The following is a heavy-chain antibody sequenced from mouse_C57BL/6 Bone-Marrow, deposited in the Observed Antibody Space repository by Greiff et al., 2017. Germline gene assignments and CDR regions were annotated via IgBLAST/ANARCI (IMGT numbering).Heavy chain of an antibody. CDR2: IYWDDDK. D-gene: IGHD6-1*01. CDR1: GFSLSTSGMG. Sequence: QVTLKVSGPGILQSSQTLSLTCSFSGFSLSTSGMGVSWIRQPSGKGLEWLAHIYWDDDKRSNPSLKSRLPLSKDPYRNQVFLKITSVDTADTATYYCARSSPLMWYFEVWGTGTTVTVSS. CDR3: ARSSPLMWYFEV. J-gene: IGHJ1*03. V-gene: IGHV8-12*01.